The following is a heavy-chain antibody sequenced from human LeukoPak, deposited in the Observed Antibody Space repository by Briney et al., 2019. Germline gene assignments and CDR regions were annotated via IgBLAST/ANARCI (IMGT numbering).Heavy chain of an antibody. CDR2: ISGSGGST. CDR1: GFTFSSYA. CDR3: AKDVPGYSYGLADYFDY. D-gene: IGHD5-18*01. Sequence: GGSLRLPCAASGFTFSSYAMSWVRQAPGKGLEWVSAISGSGGSTYYADSVKGRFTISRDNSKNTLYLQMNSLRAEDTAVYYCAKDVPGYSYGLADYFDYWGQGTLVTVSS. V-gene: IGHV3-23*01. J-gene: IGHJ4*02.